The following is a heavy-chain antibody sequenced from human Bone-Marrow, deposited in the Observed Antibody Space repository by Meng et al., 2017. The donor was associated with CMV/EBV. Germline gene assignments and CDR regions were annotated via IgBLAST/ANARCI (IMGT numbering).Heavy chain of an antibody. Sequence: AASGFTFSSYTLNWVRQAPGEGLEWVSSISGGSVYMYYADSVKGRFTISRDNAKNSLYLQMSSLSAEDTAVYYCAIGYNYGYRYLDYWGQGTLVTVSS. CDR1: GFTFSSYT. D-gene: IGHD5-18*01. CDR2: ISGGSVYM. J-gene: IGHJ4*02. CDR3: AIGYNYGYRYLDY. V-gene: IGHV3-21*01.